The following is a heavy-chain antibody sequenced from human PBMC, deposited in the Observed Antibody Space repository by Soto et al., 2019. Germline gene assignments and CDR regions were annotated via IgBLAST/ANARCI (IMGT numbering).Heavy chain of an antibody. J-gene: IGHJ6*02. CDR3: ARGNFYYGMDV. CDR2: FSDSGST. V-gene: IGHV4-34*01. Sequence: SETLSLTCAVYGESFSGNYWSWIRQPPGKGLEWIGEFSDSGSTNYNPSLKSRVTISEDMSKSQFSLKLSSVTAADTAVYYCARGNFYYGMDVWGQGTTVTVSS. CDR1: GESFSGNY.